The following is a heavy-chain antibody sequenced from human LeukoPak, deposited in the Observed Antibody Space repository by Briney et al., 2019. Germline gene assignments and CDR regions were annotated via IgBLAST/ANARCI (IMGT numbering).Heavy chain of an antibody. D-gene: IGHD3-10*01. Sequence: SGTLSLTCAVSGGSISSSNWWSWVRQPPGKGLEWIGEIYHIETTHYNPSLKSRVTISVDKSKNQSSLKMSSVTAADTAVYYCARVRYGSGSYYWAIDYWGQGTLVTVSS. V-gene: IGHV4-4*02. CDR3: ARVRYGSGSYYWAIDY. CDR2: IYHIETT. J-gene: IGHJ4*02. CDR1: GGSISSSNW.